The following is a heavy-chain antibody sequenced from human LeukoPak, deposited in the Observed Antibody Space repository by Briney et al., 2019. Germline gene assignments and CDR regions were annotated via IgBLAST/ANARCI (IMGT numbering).Heavy chain of an antibody. J-gene: IGHJ5*02. Sequence: PGGSLRLSCAASGFTFSSYSMIWVRQAPGKGLEWVSSISSSSSYIYYADSVKGRFTISRDNAKNSLYLQMNSLRAEDTAVYYCARGRHYYDSSGLSPWGQGTLVTVSS. CDR2: ISSSSSYI. CDR3: ARGRHYYDSSGLSP. V-gene: IGHV3-21*01. CDR1: GFTFSSYS. D-gene: IGHD3-22*01.